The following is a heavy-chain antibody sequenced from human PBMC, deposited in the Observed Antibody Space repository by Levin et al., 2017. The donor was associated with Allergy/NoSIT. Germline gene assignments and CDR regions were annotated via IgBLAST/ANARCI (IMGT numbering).Heavy chain of an antibody. Sequence: GSLRLSCTVSGGSVSSGDYYWTWIRQPPGKGLDWVGNIYYTGSTKYNPSLKSRVTISVDTSKNQFSLRLRSVTAADTAVYYCARDPTSYSDGSSYDYWGQGTLVTVSS. CDR1: GGSVSSGDYY. CDR3: ARDPTSYSDGSSYDY. CDR2: IYYTGST. D-gene: IGHD3-22*01. V-gene: IGHV4-61*08. J-gene: IGHJ4*02.